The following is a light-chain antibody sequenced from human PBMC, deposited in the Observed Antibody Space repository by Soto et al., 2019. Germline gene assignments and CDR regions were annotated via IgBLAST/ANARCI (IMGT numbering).Light chain of an antibody. V-gene: IGKV3-11*01. Sequence: EIVLTQSPATLSLSPEERATLSCRASQSVSSYLAWYQQKPGQAPRLLIYDAFNRATGIPARFSGSRSGTDFTLTISSLEPEDFAIYYCQQRSNWPLTFGGGTKVEIK. CDR2: DAF. CDR3: QQRSNWPLT. J-gene: IGKJ4*01. CDR1: QSVSSY.